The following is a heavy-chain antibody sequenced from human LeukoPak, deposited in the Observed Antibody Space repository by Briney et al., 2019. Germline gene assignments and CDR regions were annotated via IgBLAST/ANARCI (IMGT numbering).Heavy chain of an antibody. J-gene: IGHJ4*02. CDR2: IFTSGST. V-gene: IGHV4-61*02. CDR3: ARDRSYYSDTGTDY. CDR1: GGSISSGSYY. Sequence: TSQTLSLTCTVSGGSISSGSYYWSWIRQPAGKGLEWIGRIFTSGSTYYNPSLKSRVIMSVDTSKNQFSLKLSSVTAADTAVYYCARDRSYYSDTGTDYWGQGALVTVSS. D-gene: IGHD3-22*01.